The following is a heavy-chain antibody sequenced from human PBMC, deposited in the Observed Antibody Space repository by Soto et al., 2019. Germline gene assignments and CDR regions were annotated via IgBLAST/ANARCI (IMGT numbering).Heavy chain of an antibody. CDR3: ARARGSTDDY. D-gene: IGHD3-10*01. CDR2: VNPNSGNT. CDR1: GYTFSSYD. J-gene: IGHJ4*02. Sequence: QVQLVQSGAEVKKPGASVKVSCKASGYTFSSYDINWVRQATGQGLEWMGWVNPNSGNTDYAQKFQGRVTMTTDTSTSTAFMELTSLRSEDTAIYYCARARGSTDDYWGQCTRVTVSS. V-gene: IGHV1-8*01.